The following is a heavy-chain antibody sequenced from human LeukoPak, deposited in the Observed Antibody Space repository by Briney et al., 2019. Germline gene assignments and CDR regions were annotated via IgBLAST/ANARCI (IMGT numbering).Heavy chain of an antibody. Sequence: GVSLRLFCAASGYTLSRNYMIGVREAPGKGLEWVSVIYSGGSTYYADSVKGRFTISRDNSKNPLYLQMNSLRAEDTAVYYCARDGTVTSNYYYYGMDVWGQGTTVTVSS. J-gene: IGHJ6*02. D-gene: IGHD4-17*01. CDR3: ARDGTVTSNYYYYGMDV. CDR2: IYSGGST. CDR1: GYTLSRNY. V-gene: IGHV3-53*01.